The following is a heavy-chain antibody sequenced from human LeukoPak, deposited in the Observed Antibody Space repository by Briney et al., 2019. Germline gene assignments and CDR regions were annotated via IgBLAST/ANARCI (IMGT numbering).Heavy chain of an antibody. CDR3: AREDHIVVVPAAKEVWFDP. CDR1: GGTFSSYA. CDR2: IIPIFGIA. Sequence: ASVKVSCKASGGTFSSYAISWVRQAPGQGLELMGRIIPIFGIANYAQKFQGRVTITADKSTSTAYMELSSLRSEDTAVYYCAREDHIVVVPAAKEVWFDPWGQGALVTVSS. V-gene: IGHV1-69*04. D-gene: IGHD2-2*01. J-gene: IGHJ5*02.